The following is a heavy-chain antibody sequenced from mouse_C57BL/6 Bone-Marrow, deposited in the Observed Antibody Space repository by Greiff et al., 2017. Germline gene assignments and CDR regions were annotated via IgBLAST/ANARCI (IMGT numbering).Heavy chain of an antibody. J-gene: IGHJ1*03. CDR2: IYPGSGST. V-gene: IGHV1-55*01. CDR3: AGYYYGSSYRYWYFDV. D-gene: IGHD1-1*01. Sequence: VQLQQPGAELVKPGASVKMSCKASGYTFTSYWITWVKQRPGQGLEWIGDIYPGSGSTNYNEKFKSKATLTVDTSSSTAYMQLSSLTSEDSAVYYCAGYYYGSSYRYWYFDVWGTGTTVTVSS. CDR1: GYTFTSYW.